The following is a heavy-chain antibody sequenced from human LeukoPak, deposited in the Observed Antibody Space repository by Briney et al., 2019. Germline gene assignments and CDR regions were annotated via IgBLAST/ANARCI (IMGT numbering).Heavy chain of an antibody. V-gene: IGHV4-34*01. J-gene: IGHJ5*02. CDR3: ARGAKITTIFGVVIIPDTAITWFDP. CDR2: INHSGST. Sequence: PSETLSLTCAVYGGSFSGYYWSWIRQPPGKGLEWIGEINHSGSTNYNPSLKSRVTISVDTSKNQFSLKLSSVTAADTAVYYCARGAKITTIFGVVIIPDTAITWFDPWGQGTLVTVSS. CDR1: GGSFSGYY. D-gene: IGHD3-3*01.